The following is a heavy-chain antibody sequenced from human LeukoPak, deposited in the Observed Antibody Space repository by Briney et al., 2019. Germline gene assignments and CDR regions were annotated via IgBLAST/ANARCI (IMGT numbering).Heavy chain of an antibody. CDR1: GYTFTGYY. V-gene: IGHV1-2*02. CDR3: ARSMDIVVVPAADSSGFDY. J-gene: IGHJ4*02. Sequence: ASVKVSCKASGYTFTGYYMHWVRQAPGQGLEGMGWINPNNGGTNYAQNFQGRVTMTRDTSISSAYMELSRLRSDDPAVYYCARSMDIVVVPAADSSGFDYWGQGTLVTVSS. D-gene: IGHD2-2*03. CDR2: INPNNGGT.